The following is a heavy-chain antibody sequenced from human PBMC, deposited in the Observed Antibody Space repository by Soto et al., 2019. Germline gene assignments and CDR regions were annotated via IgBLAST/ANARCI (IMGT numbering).Heavy chain of an antibody. V-gene: IGHV1-69*01. CDR2: IIPLFGTA. D-gene: IGHD2-15*01. CDR1: GDTFSNFA. Sequence: QVQLLQSGAEVKKPGSSVKVSCKASGDTFSNFAISWVRQAPGQGLEWMGGIIPLFGTAHYAQKVQARVTITAAEATSTAYLELSSLKSEDTAVYYCARDDCSGAGCYQDYWGQGTLVTVSS. J-gene: IGHJ4*02. CDR3: ARDDCSGAGCYQDY.